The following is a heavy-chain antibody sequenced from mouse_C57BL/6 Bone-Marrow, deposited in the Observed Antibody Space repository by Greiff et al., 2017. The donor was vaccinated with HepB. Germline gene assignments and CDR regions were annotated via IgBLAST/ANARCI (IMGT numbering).Heavy chain of an antibody. CDR2: ISDGGSYT. CDR1: GFTFSSYA. Sequence: EVMLVESGGGLVKPGGSLKLSCAASGFTFSSYAMSWVRQTPEKRLEWVATISDGGSYTYYPDNVKGRFTISRDNAKNNLYLQMSHLKSEDTAMYYCARDPYDYYYFDYWGQGTTLTVSS. J-gene: IGHJ2*01. V-gene: IGHV5-4*01. D-gene: IGHD2-4*01. CDR3: ARDPYDYYYFDY.